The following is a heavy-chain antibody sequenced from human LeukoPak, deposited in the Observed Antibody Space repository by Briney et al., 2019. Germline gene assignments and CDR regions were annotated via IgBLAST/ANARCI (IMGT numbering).Heavy chain of an antibody. J-gene: IGHJ6*02. CDR1: GGSFSTSG. Sequence: GASVKVSRKASGGSFSTSGFSWVRQAPGQGLEWMGGVIPIYGTPSYAQKFQGRVTITTDESTSTAYMELSSLRSEDTAVYYCARDHWGIVENGYDYFYYDMDVWGQGTTVTVSS. D-gene: IGHD7-27*01. CDR2: VIPIYGTP. CDR3: ARDHWGIVENGYDYFYYDMDV. V-gene: IGHV1-69*05.